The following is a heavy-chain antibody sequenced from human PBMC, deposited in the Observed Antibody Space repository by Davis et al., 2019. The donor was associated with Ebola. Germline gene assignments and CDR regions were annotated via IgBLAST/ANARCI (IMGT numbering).Heavy chain of an antibody. V-gene: IGHV6-1*01. CDR3: VRGWFRAGMDV. J-gene: IGHJ6*03. D-gene: IGHD3-10*01. Sequence: PSETLSLTCAISGDSVSRTSGAWNWIRQSPSRGLEWLGRIYYNSKWNNDYAVSVKSRITINPDTSKNRLSLQLNSVTPEDTALYYCVRGWFRAGMDVWGEGTTVTVSS. CDR1: GDSVSRTSGA. CDR2: IYYNSKWNN.